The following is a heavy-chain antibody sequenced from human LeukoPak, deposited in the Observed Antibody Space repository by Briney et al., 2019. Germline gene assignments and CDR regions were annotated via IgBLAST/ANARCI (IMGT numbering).Heavy chain of an antibody. Sequence: GGSLRLSCVASGFAFNIYSMNWVRQAPGKGLEWVSYIKYDSSTIYYGDSVKGQFTISRDNVKNSLYLQVSSLRAEDTAVYYCVRDGREGFDIWGHGTLVIVSS. J-gene: IGHJ3*02. CDR2: IKYDSSTI. CDR1: GFAFNIYS. D-gene: IGHD5-24*01. CDR3: VRDGREGFDI. V-gene: IGHV3-48*04.